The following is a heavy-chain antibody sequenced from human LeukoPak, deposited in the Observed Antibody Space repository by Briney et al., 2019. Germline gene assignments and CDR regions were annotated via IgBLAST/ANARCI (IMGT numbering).Heavy chain of an antibody. Sequence: GGSLRLSCAASGFTVSTNYMSWVRQAPGKGLEWVSVINSGGTTYYVDSVKGRFTISRDNSKNTLYLQMNSLGAEDTAVYYCARGSGTYWGFDYWGQGTLVTVSS. J-gene: IGHJ4*02. CDR1: GFTVSTNY. CDR3: ARGSGTYWGFDY. CDR2: INSGGTT. D-gene: IGHD1-26*01. V-gene: IGHV3-53*01.